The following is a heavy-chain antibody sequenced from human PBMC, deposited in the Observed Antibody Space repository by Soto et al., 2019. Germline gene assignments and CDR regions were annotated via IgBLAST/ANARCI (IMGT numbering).Heavy chain of an antibody. V-gene: IGHV3-33*01. Sequence: GGSLRVSCAASGVAFSSYGMHWVRQAPGQGLEWVAAIWYDGSNENYADSVKGRFTISRDNSNNTLYRQMNSLSVEDTAVYYCARDSSGSGGAFDIWGQGTMFTVSS. CDR1: GVAFSSYG. D-gene: IGHD1-26*01. J-gene: IGHJ3*02. CDR3: ARDSSGSGGAFDI. CDR2: IWYDGSNE.